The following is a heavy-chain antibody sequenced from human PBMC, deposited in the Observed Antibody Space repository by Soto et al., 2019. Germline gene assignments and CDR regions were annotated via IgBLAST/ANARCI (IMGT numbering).Heavy chain of an antibody. J-gene: IGHJ4*02. CDR1: GGSFSGYY. CDR3: ARFRIAARTGFDY. V-gene: IGHV4-34*01. D-gene: IGHD6-6*01. Sequence: SETLSLTCAVYGGSFSGYYWSWIRQPPGKGLEWIGEINHSGSTNYNPSLKSRVTISVDTSKTQFSLKLSSVTAADTAVYYCARFRIAARTGFDYWGQGTLVTAPQ. CDR2: INHSGST.